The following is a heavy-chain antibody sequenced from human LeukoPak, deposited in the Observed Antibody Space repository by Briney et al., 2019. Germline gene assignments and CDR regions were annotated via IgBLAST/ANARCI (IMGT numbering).Heavy chain of an antibody. CDR3: AKDVWWSVS. V-gene: IGHV3-7*03. CDR1: EFTFSSYW. CDR2: IKQDGGEK. D-gene: IGHD2-8*02. Sequence: GGSLRLSCAASEFTFSSYWMSWVRQAPGKGLEWVANIKQDGGEKYYLDSVKGRFTVSRDNAKNSLYLQINSLRAEDTAIYYCAKDVWWSVSWGQGTLVTVSS. J-gene: IGHJ5*02.